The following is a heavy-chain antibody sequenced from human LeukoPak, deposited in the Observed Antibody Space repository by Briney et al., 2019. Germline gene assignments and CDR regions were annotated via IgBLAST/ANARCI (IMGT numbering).Heavy chain of an antibody. D-gene: IGHD4-17*01. J-gene: IGHJ5*02. CDR3: ARHAATETTSSLRFDP. CDR2: IYYSGST. CDR1: GGSIISYY. V-gene: IGHV4-59*08. Sequence: SETLSLTCTVSGGSIISYYWTWIRQPPGKGLEWIGYIYYSGSTNYNPSLKSRVTISVDTSKNQFSLKLSSVTAADTAVYYCARHAATETTSSLRFDPWGQGTLVTVSS.